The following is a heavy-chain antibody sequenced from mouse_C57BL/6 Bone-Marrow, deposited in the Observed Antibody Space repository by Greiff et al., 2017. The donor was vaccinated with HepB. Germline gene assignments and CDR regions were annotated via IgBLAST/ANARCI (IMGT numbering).Heavy chain of an antibody. V-gene: IGHV1-81*01. J-gene: IGHJ1*03. Sequence: QVQLQQSGAELARPGASVKLSCKASGYTFTSYGISWVQQRPGQGLEWIGEIYPRSGHTYYNEKFKGKATLTADKSSSTAYMELRSLTSEDSAVYFCARGPYPPYFDVWGTGTTVTVSS. CDR2: IYPRSGHT. CDR1: GYTFTSYG. CDR3: ARGPYPPYFDV.